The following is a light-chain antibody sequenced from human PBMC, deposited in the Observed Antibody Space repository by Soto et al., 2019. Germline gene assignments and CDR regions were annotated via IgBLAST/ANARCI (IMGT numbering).Light chain of an antibody. Sequence: QSVLTQPRSVSGSPGQSVAISCTGTSSDVGGYNYVSWYQQHPSKAPKLMIYDVTKRPSGVPDRFSGSTSGNTASLTISGLQAEDEADYCCCSYVGSYSYVFGTGTKVTVL. V-gene: IGLV2-11*01. CDR2: DVT. CDR1: SSDVGGYNY. CDR3: CSYVGSYSYV. J-gene: IGLJ1*01.